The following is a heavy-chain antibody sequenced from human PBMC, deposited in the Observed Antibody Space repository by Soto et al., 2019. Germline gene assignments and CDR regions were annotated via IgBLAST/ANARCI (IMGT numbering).Heavy chain of an antibody. J-gene: IGHJ4*02. CDR1: GFSFSSYG. CDR3: ARSPDDYVWGTYRSYFVDS. Sequence: QAQLVESGGGVVQPGRSLRLSCAASGFSFSSYGMHWVRQTPGKGLEWVALISYDGRNNFYGDSVRGRFTISRDNFKNTLSLQMNSLRPEDTAVYYCARSPDDYVWGTYRSYFVDSWGQGNGVNVSS. V-gene: IGHV3-30*03. CDR2: ISYDGRNN. D-gene: IGHD3-16*02.